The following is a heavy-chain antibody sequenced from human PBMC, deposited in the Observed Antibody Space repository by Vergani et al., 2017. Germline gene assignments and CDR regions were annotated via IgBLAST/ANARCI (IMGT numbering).Heavy chain of an antibody. J-gene: IGHJ4*02. CDR1: GGSISSYY. V-gene: IGHV4-59*01. CDR2: IYYSGST. D-gene: IGHD3-22*01. CDR3: ARGGYYDSSGYSYFDY. Sequence: QVQLQESGPGLVKPSETLSLTCTVSGGSISSYYWSWIRQPPGKGLEWIGYIYYSGSTNYNPSLKSRVTISVDTSKNQFSLKLSSVTAADTAVYYCARGGYYDSSGYSYFDYWGQGTLVTVSS.